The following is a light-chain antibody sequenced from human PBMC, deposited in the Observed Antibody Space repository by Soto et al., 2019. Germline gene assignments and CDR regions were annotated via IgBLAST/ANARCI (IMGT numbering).Light chain of an antibody. Sequence: IQFTLSPSFLSASVGDRVSITCRASQGIRSYLAWYQQRPGKAPELLIYGASTLRPGGASRFSGSGSGTEFTLTISSLQPEDFATYFCQQLNTFPPFFTFGPGTKVDIK. J-gene: IGKJ3*01. CDR3: QQLNTFPPFFT. V-gene: IGKV1-9*01. CDR1: QGIRSY. CDR2: GAS.